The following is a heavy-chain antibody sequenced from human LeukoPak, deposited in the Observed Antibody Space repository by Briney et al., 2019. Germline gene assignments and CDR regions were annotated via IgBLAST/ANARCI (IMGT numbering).Heavy chain of an antibody. J-gene: IGHJ6*02. CDR2: INPSGGST. D-gene: IGHD6-13*01. CDR3: ARSIAAAGPPGYYYYGMDV. V-gene: IGHV1-46*01. Sequence: GASVKVSCKASGYTFTSYYMHWVRQAPGQGLEWMGIINPSGGSTSYAQKFQGRVTMTRDTSTSTVYMELSSLRSEDTAVYYCARSIAAAGPPGYYYYGMDVWGQGTTVTVSS. CDR1: GYTFTSYY.